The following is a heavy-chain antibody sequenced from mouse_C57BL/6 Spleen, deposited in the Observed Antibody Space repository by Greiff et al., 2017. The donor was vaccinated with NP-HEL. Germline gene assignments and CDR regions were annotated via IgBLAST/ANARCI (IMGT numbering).Heavy chain of an antibody. CDR1: GYTFTCYG. CDR2: IYPRSGNT. Sequence: QVQLQQSGAELARPGASVKLSCKASGYTFTCYGISWVKQRTGQGLEWIGEIYPRSGNTYYNEKFKGKATLTEDKSSSTAYMEMRRPTSEDAAVYFCARRPYDYDSGYFDYWGQGTTLTVSS. CDR3: ARRPYDYDSGYFDY. J-gene: IGHJ2*01. V-gene: IGHV1-81*01. D-gene: IGHD2-4*01.